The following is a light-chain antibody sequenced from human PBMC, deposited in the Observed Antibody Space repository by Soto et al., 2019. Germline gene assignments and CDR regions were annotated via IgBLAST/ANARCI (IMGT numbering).Light chain of an antibody. CDR1: QSISSY. J-gene: IGKJ4*01. Sequence: DIQMTQSPSSLSASVGDRVTITCRASQSISSYLNWYHQKPGKAPKLLIYAESSLQSGVPSRFSGSGSGTDFTLTISSLQPEDFATYYCQQSYSTPRDFGEGTKVEIK. CDR2: AES. V-gene: IGKV1-39*01. CDR3: QQSYSTPRD.